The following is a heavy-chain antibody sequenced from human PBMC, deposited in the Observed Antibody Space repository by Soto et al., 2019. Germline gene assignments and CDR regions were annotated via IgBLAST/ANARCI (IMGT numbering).Heavy chain of an antibody. D-gene: IGHD1-1*01. CDR3: AKKNWNDVYFDY. CDR2: ISYDGSNK. J-gene: IGHJ4*02. Sequence: GGSLRLSCAASGFTFSSYGMHWVRQAPGKGLEWVAVISYDGSNKYYADSVKGRFTISRDNSKNTLYLQMNSLRAEDTAVYYCAKKNWNDVYFDYWGQGTLVTVSS. CDR1: GFTFSSYG. V-gene: IGHV3-30*18.